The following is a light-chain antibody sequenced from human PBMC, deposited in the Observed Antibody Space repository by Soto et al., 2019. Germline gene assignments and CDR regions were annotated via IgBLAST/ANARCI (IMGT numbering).Light chain of an antibody. CDR1: ACFLHSDGKTY. J-gene: IGKJ3*01. CDR2: EVS. CDR3: QQRNNCPSTT. Sequence: IVLAQTPLSLSVTSGRRSSIFCRCMACFLHSDGKTYLYWYLQQPAQPPRLLIYEVSNRATGIPARFSGSVSGTDFTLTIGSLETEDFAVYYCQQRNNCPSTTFGPGTKLDIK. V-gene: IGKV2D-29*01.